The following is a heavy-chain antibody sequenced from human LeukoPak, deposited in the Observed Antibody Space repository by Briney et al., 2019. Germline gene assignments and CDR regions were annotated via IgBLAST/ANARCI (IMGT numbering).Heavy chain of an antibody. Sequence: GGSLRLSCAASGFIFSQYSMNGVRQAPGKGLEWVSHIRSSSETFYADSVKGRFTISRDNARNSLYLQMNNLRGEDTAIYYCARDAGNSGYGCDLWGQGTLVTVSS. CDR1: GFIFSQYS. D-gene: IGHD5-12*01. V-gene: IGHV3-48*01. CDR3: ARDAGNSGYGCDL. CDR2: IRSSSET. J-gene: IGHJ5*02.